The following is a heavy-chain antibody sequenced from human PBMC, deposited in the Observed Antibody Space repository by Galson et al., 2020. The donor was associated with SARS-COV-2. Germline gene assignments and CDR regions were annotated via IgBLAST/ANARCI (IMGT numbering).Heavy chain of an antibody. J-gene: IGHJ4*02. CDR3: ARDSQGGNDYNYLLF. V-gene: IGHV1-46*01. CDR2: INPSGGGT. CDR1: GYTFTSYY. D-gene: IGHD4-4*01. Sequence: ASVKVSCKASGYTFTSYYIHWVRQAPGQGLEWMGIINPSGGGTTYAQKFQGRVTMTRDTSTSTGYMELSSLRSEDTAVYYCARDSQGGNDYNYLLFWGQGTLVTVSS.